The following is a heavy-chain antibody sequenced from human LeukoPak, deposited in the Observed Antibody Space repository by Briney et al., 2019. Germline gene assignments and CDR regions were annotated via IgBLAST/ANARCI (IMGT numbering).Heavy chain of an antibody. CDR1: GFTFSNYV. V-gene: IGHV3-23*01. D-gene: IGHD1-26*01. J-gene: IGHJ4*02. Sequence: PGGSLRLSCAASGFTFSNYVMSWVRRAPGEGLGWVSFVSGSGDSTYYADSVKGRVTISRDNTKNTLYLQMNSLRVDDTAVYYCATYIGAIGYWGQGTLVTVSS. CDR3: ATYIGAIGY. CDR2: VSGSGDST.